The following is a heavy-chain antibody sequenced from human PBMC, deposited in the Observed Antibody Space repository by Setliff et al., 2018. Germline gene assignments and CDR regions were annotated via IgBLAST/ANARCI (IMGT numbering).Heavy chain of an antibody. V-gene: IGHV3-21*01. J-gene: IGHJ5*02. CDR3: ARDRGAARPWVWFDP. D-gene: IGHD6-6*01. CDR2: ISSKNSYI. Sequence: SGGSLRLSCAASGFTFSSYSMNWVRQAPGKGLEWVSSISSKNSYIYYADSVKGRFTISRDNAKNSLYLQMNSLRAEDTAVYYCARDRGAARPWVWFDPWGQGTLVTVSS. CDR1: GFTFSSYS.